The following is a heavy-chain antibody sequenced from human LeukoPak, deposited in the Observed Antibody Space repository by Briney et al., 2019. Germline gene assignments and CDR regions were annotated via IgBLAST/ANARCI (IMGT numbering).Heavy chain of an antibody. CDR1: GFTFSTCE. D-gene: IGHD3-10*01. J-gene: IGHJ4*02. CDR3: AREGSITY. Sequence: GGSLRLSCAASGFTFSTCEMNWVRQAPGKGLEWVSYISSSGSAIYYADSVKGRFTISRDNAKNSLYLQMNSLRAEDTVIYYCAREGSITYWGQGTLVTVSS. V-gene: IGHV3-48*03. CDR2: ISSSGSAI.